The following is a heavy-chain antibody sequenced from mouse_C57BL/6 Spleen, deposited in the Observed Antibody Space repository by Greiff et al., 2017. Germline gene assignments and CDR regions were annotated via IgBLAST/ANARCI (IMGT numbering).Heavy chain of an antibody. D-gene: IGHD2-3*01. J-gene: IGHJ2*01. CDR2: IDPETGGT. Sequence: VKLVESGAELVRPGASVTLSCKASGYTFTDYEMHWVKQTPVHGLEWIGAIDPETGGTAYNQKFKGKAILTADKSSSTDYMELRSLTSEDSAVYYCTRSNDGYYGYWGQGTTLTVSS. V-gene: IGHV1-15*01. CDR3: TRSNDGYYGY. CDR1: GYTFTDYE.